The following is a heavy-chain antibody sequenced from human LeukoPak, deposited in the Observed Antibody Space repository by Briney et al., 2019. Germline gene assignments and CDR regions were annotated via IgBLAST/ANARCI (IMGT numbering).Heavy chain of an antibody. CDR2: ISTFNGDT. CDR1: GYTFTSYG. Sequence: ASVKVSCKASGYTFTSYGITWVRQAPGQGLEWMGWISTFNGDTNYAQKLQGRVTMTTDTSTTTAYMELRSLTSDDTAVYYCARDPSNSSGWRAWGDYWGQGTLVTVSS. CDR3: ARDPSNSSGWRAWGDY. D-gene: IGHD6-19*01. V-gene: IGHV1-18*01. J-gene: IGHJ4*02.